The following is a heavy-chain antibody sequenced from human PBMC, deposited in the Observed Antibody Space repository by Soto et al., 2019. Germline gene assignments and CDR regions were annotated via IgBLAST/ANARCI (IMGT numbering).Heavy chain of an antibody. J-gene: IGHJ4*02. Sequence: NPSETLSLTCTVSGGSISSGGYYWSWTRQHPGKGLEWIGYIYYSGSTYYNPSLKSRVTISVDTSKNQFSLKLSSVTAADTAVYYCARVGYDFWSGYPTPAFDYWGQGTLVTVSS. CDR1: GGSISSGGYY. CDR3: ARVGYDFWSGYPTPAFDY. V-gene: IGHV4-31*03. D-gene: IGHD3-3*01. CDR2: IYYSGST.